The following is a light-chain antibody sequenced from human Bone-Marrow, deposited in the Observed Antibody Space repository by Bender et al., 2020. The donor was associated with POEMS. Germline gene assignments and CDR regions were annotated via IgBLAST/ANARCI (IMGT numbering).Light chain of an antibody. J-gene: IGLJ1*01. V-gene: IGLV3-1*01. Sequence: SYELIQLPSVSVAPGQTASITCSGEKLGDKYASWYQQKPGQSPVMVIYQDSKRPSGIPERFSGSNSGNTATLTISGTQAMDEADYYCQAWDSSTPYVFGTGTKVTVL. CDR3: QAWDSSTPYV. CDR1: KLGDKY. CDR2: QDS.